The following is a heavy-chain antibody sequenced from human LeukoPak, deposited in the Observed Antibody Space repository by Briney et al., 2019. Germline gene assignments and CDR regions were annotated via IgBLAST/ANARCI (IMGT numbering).Heavy chain of an antibody. CDR2: ISYDGSNK. CDR1: GFTFSSYG. V-gene: IGHV3-30*03. Sequence: GGSLRLSCAASGFTFSSYGMHWVRQAPGKGLEWVAVISYDGSNKYYADSVKGRSTISRDNSKNTLYLQMNSLRAEDTAVYYCARGIEVRPMGAFDIWGQGTMVTVSS. D-gene: IGHD3-10*01. J-gene: IGHJ3*02. CDR3: ARGIEVRPMGAFDI.